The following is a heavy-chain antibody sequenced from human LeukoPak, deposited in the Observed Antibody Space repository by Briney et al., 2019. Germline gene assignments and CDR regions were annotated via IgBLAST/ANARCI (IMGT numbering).Heavy chain of an antibody. D-gene: IGHD6-19*01. V-gene: IGHV5-10-1*01. Sequence: GESLKISCKGSGYSFTSYWITWVRQMPGKGLEWMGRIDPSDSYTNYSPSFQSHVTISADKSISTAYLQWSSLKASDTAMYYCARHTIAVAAHDYWGQGTLVTVSS. CDR2: IDPSDSYT. CDR1: GYSFTSYW. J-gene: IGHJ4*02. CDR3: ARHTIAVAAHDY.